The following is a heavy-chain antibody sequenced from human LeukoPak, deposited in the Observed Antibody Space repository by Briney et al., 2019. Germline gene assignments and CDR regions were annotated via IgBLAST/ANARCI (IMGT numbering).Heavy chain of an antibody. CDR1: GGTFSSYA. J-gene: IGHJ4*02. CDR2: IIPIFGTA. Sequence: SVKVSCKASGGTFSSYAISWVRQAPGQGLEWMGGIIPIFGTANYAQKFQGRVTITADESTSTAYMELSSLRSEDTAVYYCARSVYGLRYFDWLLSGAPFDYWGQGTLVTVSS. CDR3: ARSVYGLRYFDWLLSGAPFDY. D-gene: IGHD3-9*01. V-gene: IGHV1-69*01.